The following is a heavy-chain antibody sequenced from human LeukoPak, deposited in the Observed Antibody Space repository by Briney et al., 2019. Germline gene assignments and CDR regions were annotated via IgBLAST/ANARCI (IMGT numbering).Heavy chain of an antibody. V-gene: IGHV3-30*04. CDR1: GFTFSSYA. CDR2: ISYDGSNK. D-gene: IGHD3-22*01. J-gene: IGHJ4*02. Sequence: GRSLRLSCAAAGFTFSSYAMHWVRQAPGKWMEWVAVISYDGSNKYYADSVKGRFTISRDNTKNTLYLQMNSLRAEDTAVYYGGGGYYWSYFGYWGQGTLVTVSS. CDR3: GGGYYWSYFGY.